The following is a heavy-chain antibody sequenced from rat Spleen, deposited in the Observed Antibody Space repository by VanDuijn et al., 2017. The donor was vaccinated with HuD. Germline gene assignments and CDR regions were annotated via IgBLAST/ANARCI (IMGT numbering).Heavy chain of an antibody. V-gene: IGHV5-7*01. Sequence: EVQLVESGGGAVQPGRSLKLSCAASGFTFSNYDMAWVRQAPKKGLEWVATISYDGSSTYYRDSVKGRFTISRDNAKSTLYLQMDSLRSEDTATYYCARQLGSYYWYFDFWGPGTMVTVSS. D-gene: IGHD5-1*01. CDR3: ARQLGSYYWYFDF. CDR1: GFTFSNYD. J-gene: IGHJ1*01. CDR2: ISYDGSST.